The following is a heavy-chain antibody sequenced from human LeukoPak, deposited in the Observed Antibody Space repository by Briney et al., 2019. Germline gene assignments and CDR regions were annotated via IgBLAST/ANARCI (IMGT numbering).Heavy chain of an antibody. CDR2: ISYDGNNK. J-gene: IGHJ4*02. D-gene: IGHD4-17*01. CDR1: GFALRTYG. CDR3: AKRVTTGPHSIHY. V-gene: IGHV3-30*18. Sequence: PGGSLRLSCSASGFALRTYGMHWVRQAPGKGLEWVAHISYDGNNKDYADSVKGRFAISRDTSKNTLYLQMDSLRSEDTAIYYCAKRVTTGPHSIHYWGQGTLVTVSS.